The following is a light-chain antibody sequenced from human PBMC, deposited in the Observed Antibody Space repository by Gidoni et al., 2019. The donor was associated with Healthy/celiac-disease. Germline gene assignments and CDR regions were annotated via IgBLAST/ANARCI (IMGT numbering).Light chain of an antibody. V-gene: IGKV3-20*01. Sequence: EIVLTQSPGTLSLSPGERATLSCRASQSVSISYLAWYQQKHGQAPRLLIYGASSRATGIPDRFSGSGSVTDFTLTISRLEPEDFSLYYCQQYCSSPMYTFGQGTKLEIK. CDR3: QQYCSSPMYT. J-gene: IGKJ2*01. CDR1: QSVSISY. CDR2: GAS.